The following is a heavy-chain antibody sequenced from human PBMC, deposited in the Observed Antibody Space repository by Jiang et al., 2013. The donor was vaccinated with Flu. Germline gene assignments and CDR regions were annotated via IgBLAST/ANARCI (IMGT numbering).Heavy chain of an antibody. V-gene: IGHV1-2*04. CDR3: ARVQTGTGAFDI. J-gene: IGHJ3*02. D-gene: IGHD1-1*01. Sequence: IHWVRQAPGQGLEWMGWINPDSGGTSYAQKFQDWVTMTRDTSINTAYMELSRLRSDDTAVYYCARVQTGTGAFDIWGQGTMVTVSS. CDR2: INPDSGGT.